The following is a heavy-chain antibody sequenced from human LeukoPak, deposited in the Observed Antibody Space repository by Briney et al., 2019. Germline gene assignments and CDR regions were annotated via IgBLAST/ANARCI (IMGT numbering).Heavy chain of an antibody. Sequence: SETLSLTCTVSGGSISSGSYYWSWIRQPAGKGLEWIGRIYTSGSTNYNPSLKSRVTISVDTSKNQFSLKLSSVTAADTAVYYWGGGGGYYYYGMDVWGQGTTVTVSS. V-gene: IGHV4-61*02. CDR2: IYTSGST. CDR1: GGSISSGSYY. CDR3: GGGGGYYYYGMDV. D-gene: IGHD3-16*01. J-gene: IGHJ6*02.